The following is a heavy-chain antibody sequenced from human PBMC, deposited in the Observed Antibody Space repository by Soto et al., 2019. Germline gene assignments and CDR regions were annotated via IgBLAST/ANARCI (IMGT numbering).Heavy chain of an antibody. CDR2: ISSSSSTI. D-gene: IGHD3-22*01. V-gene: IGHV3-48*01. CDR3: ARDQLYYNDISGRPLNAFDV. CDR1: GFTFSTYS. Sequence: GSLRLSCAASGFTFSTYSMNWVRQAPGKGLEWVSYISSSSSTIFYTDSVEGRFTVSRDNAKNSLYLQMNSLRAEDTAVYYCARDQLYYNDISGRPLNAFDVWGQGTMVTVSS. J-gene: IGHJ3*01.